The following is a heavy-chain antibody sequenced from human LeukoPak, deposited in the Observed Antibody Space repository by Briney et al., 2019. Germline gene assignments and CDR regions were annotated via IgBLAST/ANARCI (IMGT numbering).Heavy chain of an antibody. D-gene: IGHD6-13*01. CDR3: ARTYSSSGCVDY. J-gene: IGHJ4*02. V-gene: IGHV1-46*02. CDR1: GYTFNSYG. CDR2: INPSGGST. Sequence: GASVKVSCKASGYTFNSYGLTWVRQAPGQGLEWMGIINPSGGSTTYAQKFQGRVTLTRDTSTTTVHMELSSLRSEDTAVYYCARTYSSSGCVDYWGQGTLVTASS.